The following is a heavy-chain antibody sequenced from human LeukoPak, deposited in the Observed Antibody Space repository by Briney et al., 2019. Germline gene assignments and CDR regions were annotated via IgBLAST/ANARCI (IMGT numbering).Heavy chain of an antibody. Sequence: ASVKVSCKASGYTFTGYYIHWVRQAPGQGLQWMGWINPNSGGTNYAQKFQGRVTMTRDTSITTSYMELSRLTSDDTAVYYRARGEGDPVGANSDFHYWGQGTLVTVSS. D-gene: IGHD1-26*01. CDR1: GYTFTGYY. V-gene: IGHV1-2*02. CDR2: INPNSGGT. CDR3: ARGEGDPVGANSDFHY. J-gene: IGHJ4*02.